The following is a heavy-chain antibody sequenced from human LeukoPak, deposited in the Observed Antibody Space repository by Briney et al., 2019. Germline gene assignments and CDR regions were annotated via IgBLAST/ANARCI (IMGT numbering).Heavy chain of an antibody. V-gene: IGHV3-74*01. Sequence: AGGSLRLSCAASRFTFSSYWLHWVRQAPGKGLVWVSRINSDGSRTDYADSVKGRFTISRDNSKNTLYLQMHGLRAEDTAVYYCARDQVEQWSGVAWYIDYWGQGTLVTVSS. D-gene: IGHD6-19*01. J-gene: IGHJ4*02. CDR2: INSDGSRT. CDR1: RFTFSSYW. CDR3: ARDQVEQWSGVAWYIDY.